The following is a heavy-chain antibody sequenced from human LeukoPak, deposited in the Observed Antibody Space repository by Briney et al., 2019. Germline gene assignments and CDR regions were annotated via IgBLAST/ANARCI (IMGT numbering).Heavy chain of an antibody. CDR3: ARDQNYGGNFFPTYYYYYYMDV. CDR1: GFTFSTYW. V-gene: IGHV3-7*01. D-gene: IGHD4-23*01. J-gene: IGHJ6*03. Sequence: GGSLRLSCEASGFTFSTYWMIWVRQAPGKGLEWVANINQDGSKKYYVDSRKGRFTIYRDHDQTSLYLQMISLRAEDTALYYCARDQNYGGNFFPTYYYYYYMDVWGQGTTVTVSS. CDR2: INQDGSKK.